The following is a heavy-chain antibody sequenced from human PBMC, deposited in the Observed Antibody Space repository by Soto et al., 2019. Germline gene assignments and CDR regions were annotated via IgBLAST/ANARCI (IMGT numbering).Heavy chain of an antibody. CDR2: IYYSGST. CDR3: AREWDDYGDYGRWFDP. J-gene: IGHJ5*02. D-gene: IGHD4-17*01. Sequence: SETLYLSCTVSWGTIRSYGCRWILQPPGKGLEWIGYIYYSGSTNYNPSLKSRVTISVDTSKNQFSLKLSSVTAADTAVHYCAREWDDYGDYGRWFDPWGQGTLVTVSS. V-gene: IGHV4-59*01. CDR1: WGTIRSYG.